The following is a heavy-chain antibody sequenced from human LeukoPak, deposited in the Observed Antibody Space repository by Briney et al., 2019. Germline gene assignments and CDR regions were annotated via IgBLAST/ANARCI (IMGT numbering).Heavy chain of an antibody. Sequence: SETLSLTCTVSGGSISSYYWSWIRQPPGKGLEWIGYIYYSGSTNYNPSLKSRVTISVDTSKNQFSLKLRSVTAADTAVYYCARGSESSSWYEDWFDPWGQGTLVTVSS. J-gene: IGHJ5*02. CDR1: GGSISSYY. D-gene: IGHD6-13*01. V-gene: IGHV4-59*01. CDR2: IYYSGST. CDR3: ARGSESSSWYEDWFDP.